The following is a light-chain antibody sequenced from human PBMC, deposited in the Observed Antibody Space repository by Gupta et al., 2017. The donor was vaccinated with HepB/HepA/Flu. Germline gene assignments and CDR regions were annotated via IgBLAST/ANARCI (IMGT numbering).Light chain of an antibody. CDR3: QAWDRNTVV. CDR2: QDN. CDR1: KLGDKY. Sequence: SSDLTQPPSVSVSPGQTARLPCSGDKLGDKYACWYHQKPGQSPVLVICQDNKRPSGIPERFSGSNSGNTATLTVSGTQAMDEGDYYCQAWDRNTVVFGGGTKLTVL. V-gene: IGLV3-1*01. J-gene: IGLJ3*02.